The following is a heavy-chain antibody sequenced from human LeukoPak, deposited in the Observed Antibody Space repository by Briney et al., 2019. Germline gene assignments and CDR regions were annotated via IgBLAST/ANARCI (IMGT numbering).Heavy chain of an antibody. CDR1: GFTFSSYA. V-gene: IGHV3-23*01. J-gene: IGHJ3*02. Sequence: GGSLRLSCAASGFTFSSYAMSWVRQAPGKGLEWVSAISGRGGSTYYADSVKGRFTISRGNSKNTLYLQMNGLRAEDTAVSYCAKVQDPGRYKTGGAFDIWGQGTMVTVSS. CDR2: ISGRGGST. D-gene: IGHD1-1*01. CDR3: AKVQDPGRYKTGGAFDI.